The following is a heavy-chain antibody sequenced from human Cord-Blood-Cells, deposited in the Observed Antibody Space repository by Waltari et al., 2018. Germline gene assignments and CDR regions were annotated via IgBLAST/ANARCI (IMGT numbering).Heavy chain of an antibody. D-gene: IGHD7-27*01. CDR3: ARGGFWGSDY. CDR1: GYTFTGYY. V-gene: IGHV1-2*02. Sequence: QVQLSQPGPEVKKPGAAVMVPCTASGYTFTGYYMHWVRQAPGQGLEWMGWINPNSGGTNYAQKFQGRVTMTRDTSISTAYMELSRLRSDDTAVYYCARGGFWGSDYWGQGTLVTVSS. J-gene: IGHJ4*02. CDR2: INPNSGGT.